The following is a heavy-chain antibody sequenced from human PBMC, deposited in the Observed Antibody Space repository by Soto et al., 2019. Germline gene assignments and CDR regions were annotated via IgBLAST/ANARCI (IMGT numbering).Heavy chain of an antibody. CDR3: ARGVHHQHWDWFDP. J-gene: IGHJ5*02. D-gene: IGHD6-13*01. Sequence: QVQLVQSGAEVKKPGSSVKVSCKASGGTFSSYAISWVRQAPGQGLEWMGGIIPIFGTANYAKKFQGRVTITADESTSTADMELSSLRSEGTAVYYCARGVHHQHWDWFDPWGQGTLVTVSS. V-gene: IGHV1-69*12. CDR1: GGTFSSYA. CDR2: IIPIFGTA.